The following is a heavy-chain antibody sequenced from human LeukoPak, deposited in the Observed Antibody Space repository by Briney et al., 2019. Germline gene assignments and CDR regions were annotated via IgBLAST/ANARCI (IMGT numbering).Heavy chain of an antibody. Sequence: HAGGSLRLSCAASGFTVSSNYMSWVRQAPGKGLEWVSVIYNGGSTYYADSVKGRFTISRDNSKNTLYLRMNSLRAEDTAVYYCARDRFLPAAIPTNYYYYYGMDVWGKGTTVTVSP. V-gene: IGHV3-53*01. CDR1: GFTVSSNY. CDR2: IYNGGST. CDR3: ARDRFLPAAIPTNYYYYYGMDV. D-gene: IGHD2-2*02. J-gene: IGHJ6*04.